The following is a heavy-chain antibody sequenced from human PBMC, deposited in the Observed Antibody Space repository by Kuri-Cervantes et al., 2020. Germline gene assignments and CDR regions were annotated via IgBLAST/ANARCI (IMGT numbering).Heavy chain of an antibody. CDR1: GGTFSSYA. V-gene: IGHV1-69*05. CDR2: IIPIFGTA. J-gene: IGHJ6*03. CDR3: ASLLGWYDSSGYYHYYYMDV. D-gene: IGHD3-22*01. Sequence: SVKVSCKASGGTFSSYAIRWVRQAPGQGLEWMGGIIPIFGTANYAQKFQGRVTITTDESTSTAYMELSSLRSEDTAVYYCASLLGWYDSSGYYHYYYMDVWGKGTTVTVSS.